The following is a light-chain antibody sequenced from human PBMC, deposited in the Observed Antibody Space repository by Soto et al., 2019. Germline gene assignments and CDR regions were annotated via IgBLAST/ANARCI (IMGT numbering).Light chain of an antibody. CDR3: LQYGSSPWT. CDR1: QSVGSSY. V-gene: IGKV3-20*01. Sequence: EIVLTQSPGTLSLSPGERATLSCRASQSVGSSYLAWYQQKPGQAPRLLIYGASSRATGIPDRFSGSGSGTDFTLTISILEPEDFAVYYCLQYGSSPWTFGQGTKVEIK. CDR2: GAS. J-gene: IGKJ1*01.